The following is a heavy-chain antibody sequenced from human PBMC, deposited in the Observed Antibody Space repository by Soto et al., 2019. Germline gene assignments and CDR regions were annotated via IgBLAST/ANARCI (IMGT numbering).Heavy chain of an antibody. CDR3: ARGRYGDY. Sequence: QVHLVQSGAEVKKPGASVKVSCKGSGYGFTTYGITWVLQVPGQGLEWMAWISAHNGNTNYAQKLQGRVTVTRDTSTSTAYMELRSLRSDDTAVYYCARGRYGDYWGQGALVTVSS. J-gene: IGHJ4*02. D-gene: IGHD1-1*01. CDR2: ISAHNGNT. V-gene: IGHV1-18*01. CDR1: GYGFTTYG.